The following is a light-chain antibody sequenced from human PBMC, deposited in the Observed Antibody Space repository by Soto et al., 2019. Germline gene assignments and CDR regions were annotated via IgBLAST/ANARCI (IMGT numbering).Light chain of an antibody. CDR2: WAS. J-gene: IGKJ4*01. CDR3: QPYSSAPLT. Sequence: DIVMTQSPDSLPVSLGERATINCKSSQSLLSSRDNNNYFAWYQEKPGQPPKLLISWASTRASGFPDRFSGSGSEKDFPLTLSSLQAEDVALYYCQPYSSAPLTFGGGTKVEIK. V-gene: IGKV4-1*01. CDR1: QSLLSSRDNNNY.